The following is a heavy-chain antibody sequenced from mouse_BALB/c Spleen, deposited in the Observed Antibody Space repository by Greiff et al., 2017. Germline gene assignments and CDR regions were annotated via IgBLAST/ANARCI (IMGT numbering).Heavy chain of an antibody. Sequence: EVKLVESGGGLVQPGGSRKLSCAASGFTFSSFGMHWVRQAPEKGLEWVAYISSGSSTIYYADTVKGRFTISRDNPKNTLFLQMTSLRTEDTAMYYCARQRGYGNYVLDYWGQGTTLTGPS. D-gene: IGHD2-10*02. CDR3: ARQRGYGNYVLDY. J-gene: IGHJ2*01. CDR1: GFTFSSFG. V-gene: IGHV5-17*02. CDR2: ISSGSSTI.